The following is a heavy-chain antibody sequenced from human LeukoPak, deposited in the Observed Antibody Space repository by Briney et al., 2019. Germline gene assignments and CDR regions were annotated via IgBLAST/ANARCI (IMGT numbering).Heavy chain of an antibody. CDR3: ARDSSGYYEVY. J-gene: IGHJ4*02. CDR2: IIPILGIA. Sequence: SVKVSCKASGGTFSSYAISWVRQAPGQGLEWMGRIIPILGIANYAQKFQGRVTITADKSTSTAYMELSSLRSEDTAVYYCARDSSGYYEVYWGQGTLVTVSS. D-gene: IGHD3-22*01. V-gene: IGHV1-69*04. CDR1: GGTFSSYA.